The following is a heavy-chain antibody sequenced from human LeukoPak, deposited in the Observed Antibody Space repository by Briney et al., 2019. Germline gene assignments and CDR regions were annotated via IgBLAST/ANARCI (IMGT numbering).Heavy chain of an antibody. CDR2: IYYSGST. V-gene: IGHV4-59*01. CDR1: GGSISSYY. CDR3: ARGPSRNWFDP. Sequence: SETLSLTCTIPGGSISSYYWSWVPQPPGKGLEWIGYIYYSGSTNYNPSLRSRLTISVDTSKNQFSLKLSSVTAADTAVYYCARGPSRNWFDPWGQGTLVTVSS. J-gene: IGHJ5*02.